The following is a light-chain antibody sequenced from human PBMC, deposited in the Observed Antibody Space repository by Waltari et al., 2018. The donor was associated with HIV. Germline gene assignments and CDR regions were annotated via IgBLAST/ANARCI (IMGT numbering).Light chain of an antibody. Sequence: DIQMTQSPSSLSASAGDRVTITCRASQRISTYVNWYQQKPGKAPKLLIYTASSLQSGVPSRFSGSGSGTDFTLTIRSLQPEDFATYYCQQTYSTPRITFGQGTRLEIK. CDR2: TAS. CDR3: QQTYSTPRIT. J-gene: IGKJ5*01. V-gene: IGKV1-39*01. CDR1: QRISTY.